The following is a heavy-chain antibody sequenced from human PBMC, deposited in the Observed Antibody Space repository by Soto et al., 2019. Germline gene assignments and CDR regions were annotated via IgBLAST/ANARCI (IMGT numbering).Heavy chain of an antibody. J-gene: IGHJ4*02. V-gene: IGHV3-33*01. D-gene: IGHD1-20*01. CDR2: IWYDGSNK. CDR1: GFTFSSYG. Sequence: GGSLRLSCAASGFTFSSYGMHWVRQAPGKGLEWVAVIWYDGSNKYYADSVKGRFTISRDNSKNTLYLQMNSLRAEDTAVYYCARGLVYNWNDGIFDYWGQGTLVTVYS. CDR3: ARGLVYNWNDGIFDY.